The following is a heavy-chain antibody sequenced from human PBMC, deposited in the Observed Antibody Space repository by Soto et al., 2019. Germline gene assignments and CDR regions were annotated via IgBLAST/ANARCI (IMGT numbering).Heavy chain of an antibody. D-gene: IGHD1-1*01. CDR2: INPNGRDT. J-gene: IGHJ4*02. CDR3: AMVSNDTNWAHDS. Sequence: QVQLVQSGAEVKSPGASLKVSCKTSGYTFSAYYINSVRKAPDQGLEWVGWINPNGRDTIYAQKLQGRVTLTRDPAINIVYLEMRRLRPADTASYYCAMVSNDTNWAHDSWGQGTPVNVSS. CDR1: GYTFSAYY. V-gene: IGHV1-2*02.